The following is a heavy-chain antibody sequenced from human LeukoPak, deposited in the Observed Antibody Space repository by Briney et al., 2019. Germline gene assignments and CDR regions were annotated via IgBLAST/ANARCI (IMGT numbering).Heavy chain of an antibody. CDR1: GFTFSDYY. CDR3: ARVRRQQLGHFDY. J-gene: IGHJ4*02. D-gene: IGHD6-13*01. Sequence: PGGSLRLSCAASGFTFSDYYMSWIRQAPGKGLEWVSYISSSGSTIYYADPVKGRFTVSRDNAKNSLYLQMNSLRAEDTAVYYCARVRRQQLGHFDYWGQGTLVTVSS. CDR2: ISSSGSTI. V-gene: IGHV3-11*01.